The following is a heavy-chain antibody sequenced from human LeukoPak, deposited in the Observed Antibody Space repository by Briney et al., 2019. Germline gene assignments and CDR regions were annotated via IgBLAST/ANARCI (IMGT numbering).Heavy chain of an antibody. J-gene: IGHJ2*01. D-gene: IGHD7-27*01. CDR3: AKGTGDHWYFDL. CDR2: ISWNSGSI. V-gene: IGHV3-9*01. Sequence: PGRSLRLSCAASGFTFDDCAMHWVRQAPGKGLEWVSGISWNSGSIGYADSVKGRFTISRDNAKNSLYLQMNSLRAEDTALYYRAKGTGDHWYFDLWGRGTLVTVSS. CDR1: GFTFDDCA.